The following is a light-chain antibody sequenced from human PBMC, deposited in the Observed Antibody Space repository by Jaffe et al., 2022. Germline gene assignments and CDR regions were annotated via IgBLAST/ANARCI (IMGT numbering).Light chain of an antibody. CDR1: QSISNN. Sequence: EIVMTQSPATLSVSPGERATLSCRASQSISNNLVWYQQKPGQAPRLLIYGASTRATGIPARFSGSGSGTEFTLTISSLQSEDFAIYYCQHYNNWGGWTFGQGTKVEIK. CDR3: QHYNNWGGWT. J-gene: IGKJ1*01. V-gene: IGKV3-15*01. CDR2: GAS.